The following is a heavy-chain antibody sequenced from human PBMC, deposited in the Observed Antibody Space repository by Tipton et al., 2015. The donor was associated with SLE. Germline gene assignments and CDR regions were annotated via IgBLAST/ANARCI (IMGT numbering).Heavy chain of an antibody. CDR2: IYHSGST. CDR1: GGSISSSSYY. D-gene: IGHD6-13*01. Sequence: TLSLTCTVSGGSISSSSYYWGWIRQSPGKGLEWIGSIYHSGSTYYNPSLKSRVTISVDTSKNQFSLKLSSVTAADTAVYYCARRPRVGISDHDDCGQGTLVTDSS. CDR3: ARRPRVGISDHDD. V-gene: IGHV4-39*07. J-gene: IGHJ4*02.